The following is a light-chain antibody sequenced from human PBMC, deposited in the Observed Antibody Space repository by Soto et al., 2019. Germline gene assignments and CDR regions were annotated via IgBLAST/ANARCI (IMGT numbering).Light chain of an antibody. CDR3: QQRSNWPPRLT. V-gene: IGKV3-11*01. CDR1: QSVSSY. Sequence: EIVLTQSPATLSLSPGERATLSCRASQSVSSYLAWYQQKPGQAPRLLIYDASNRATGIPARFSGSGSCTDLTLTISSLEPEYFALYYCQQRSNWPPRLTFGPGTKVDIK. CDR2: DAS. J-gene: IGKJ3*01.